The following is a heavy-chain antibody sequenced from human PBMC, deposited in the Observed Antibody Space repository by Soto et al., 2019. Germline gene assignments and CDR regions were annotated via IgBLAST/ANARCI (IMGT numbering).Heavy chain of an antibody. CDR2: IYYRGST. CDR3: ARDRYDILAGSNYYYCGRDV. Sequence: QVQLQESGPGLVKPSQTLSLTCTVSGGSISSGGYYWSWIRQHPGKGLEWIGYIYYRGSTYYNPSLKSRVTISVDTSKSWCSMNLSSVTAAATAVYYCARDRYDILAGSNYYYCGRDVWVQGTTVTVPS. D-gene: IGHD3-9*01. J-gene: IGHJ6*02. V-gene: IGHV4-31*03. CDR1: GGSISSGGYY.